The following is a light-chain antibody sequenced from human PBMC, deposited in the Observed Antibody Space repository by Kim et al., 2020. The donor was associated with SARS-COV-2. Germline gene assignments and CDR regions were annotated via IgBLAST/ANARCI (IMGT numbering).Light chain of an antibody. J-gene: IGKJ4*01. CDR3: QQSYSTLET. Sequence: DIQMTQSPSSLSASVGDRVTITCRASQSISSYLNWYQQKPGKAPKLLIYAASSLQSGVPSRFSGSGSGTDFTLTISSLQPEDFATYYCQQSYSTLETFGGGTKVDIK. CDR2: AAS. CDR1: QSISSY. V-gene: IGKV1-39*01.